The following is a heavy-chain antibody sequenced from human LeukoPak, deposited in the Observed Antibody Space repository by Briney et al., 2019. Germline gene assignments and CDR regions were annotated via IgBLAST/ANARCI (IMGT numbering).Heavy chain of an antibody. J-gene: IGHJ4*02. CDR3: ARVGPYYRSLDS. CDR2: IYFSGST. V-gene: IGHV4-59*01. D-gene: IGHD3-10*01. CDR1: GGSINDYY. Sequence: SETLSLTCTVSGGSINDYYWSWIRQPPGKGLEWIGYIYFSGSTNYNPSLKSRVTMSIDTSKKYFSLRLTSVTAADTAVYYCARVGPYYRSLDSWGQGTLVTVSS.